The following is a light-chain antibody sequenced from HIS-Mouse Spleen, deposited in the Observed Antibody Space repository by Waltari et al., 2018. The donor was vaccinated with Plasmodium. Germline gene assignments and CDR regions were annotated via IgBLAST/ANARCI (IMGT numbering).Light chain of an antibody. J-gene: IGKJ2*01. CDR3: QQYGSSPYT. Sequence: EIVLTQSPGTLSLSPGERATLSGRASQSVSSSYLACYQQKPGKAPRLLIYGASSRATGIPDRFSGSGSGTDFTLTISRLEPEDFAVYYCQQYGSSPYTFGQGTKLEIK. CDR1: QSVSSSY. CDR2: GAS. V-gene: IGKV3-20*01.